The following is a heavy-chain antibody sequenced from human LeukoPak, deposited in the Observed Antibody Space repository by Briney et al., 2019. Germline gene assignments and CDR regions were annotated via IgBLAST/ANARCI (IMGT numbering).Heavy chain of an antibody. CDR2: ISGSGGST. CDR3: AKDQWYYYDSSAKGGVFDY. J-gene: IGHJ4*02. D-gene: IGHD3-22*01. V-gene: IGHV3-23*01. Sequence: PGGSLRLSCAASGFTFSSYAMSWVRQAPGKGLEWVSAISGSGGSTYYADSVKGRFTISRDNSKNTLYLQMNSLRAEDTAVYYCAKDQWYYYDSSAKGGVFDYWGQGTLVTVSS. CDR1: GFTFSSYA.